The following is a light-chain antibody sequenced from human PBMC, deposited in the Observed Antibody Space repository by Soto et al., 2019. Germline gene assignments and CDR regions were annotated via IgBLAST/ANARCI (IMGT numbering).Light chain of an antibody. J-gene: IGKJ3*01. CDR3: QQSYSYPVT. CDR2: AAS. V-gene: IGKV1-39*01. Sequence: DIQMTQSPSSLSASVRDRVTITCRASQSISNYLNWYQQKPGKAPKLLIYAASSLQSGVPSRFSGSGSGTDFTLTISRLQPEDFATYYCQQSYSYPVTFGPGTKVDI. CDR1: QSISNY.